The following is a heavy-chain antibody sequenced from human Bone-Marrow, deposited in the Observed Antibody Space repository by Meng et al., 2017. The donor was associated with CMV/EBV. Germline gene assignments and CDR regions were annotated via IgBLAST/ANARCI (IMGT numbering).Heavy chain of an antibody. CDR3: ARDVVVIPAAIYYGMDV. V-gene: IGHV3-7*01. D-gene: IGHD2-2*01. CDR1: GFIFSSYE. J-gene: IGHJ6*02. CDR2: IKQDGSEK. Sequence: GGSLRLSCAASGFIFSSYEMNWVRQAPGKGLEWVANIKQDGSEKYYVDSVKGRFTISRDNAKNSLYLQMNSLRAEDTAVYYCARDVVVIPAAIYYGMDVWAQGTTVTVSS.